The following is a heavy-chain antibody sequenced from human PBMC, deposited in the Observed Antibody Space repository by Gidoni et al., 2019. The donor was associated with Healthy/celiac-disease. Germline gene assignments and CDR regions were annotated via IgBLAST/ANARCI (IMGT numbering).Heavy chain of an antibody. CDR2: IIPILGIA. CDR3: ARDHASAVDY. D-gene: IGHD2-2*01. CDR1: SSYT. V-gene: IGHV1-69*04. Sequence: SSYTISWVRQATGQGLEWMGRIIPILGIANYAQKFQGRVTITADKSTSTAYMELRSLRSEDTAVYYCARDHASAVDYWGQGTLVTVSS. J-gene: IGHJ4*02.